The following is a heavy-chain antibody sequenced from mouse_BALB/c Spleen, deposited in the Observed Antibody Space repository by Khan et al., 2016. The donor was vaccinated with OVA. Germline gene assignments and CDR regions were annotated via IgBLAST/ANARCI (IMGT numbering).Heavy chain of an antibody. V-gene: IGHV3-2*02. D-gene: IGHD1-1*01. CDR1: GYSITSGYA. Sequence: EVKLEESGPGLVKPSQSLSLTCTVTGYSITSGYAWNWIRQFPGNKLEWMGYISYSGVTSYTPSLKSRISITRDTSKNQFFLQLNSVTTEDTATYYCARGNCYGYYFDYRGQGTTLTVSS. J-gene: IGHJ2*01. CDR3: ARGNCYGYYFDY. CDR2: ISYSGVT.